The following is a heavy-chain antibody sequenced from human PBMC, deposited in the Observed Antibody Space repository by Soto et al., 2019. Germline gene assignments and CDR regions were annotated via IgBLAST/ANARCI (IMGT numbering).Heavy chain of an antibody. CDR2: ISWNSGSI. Sequence: EVQLVESGGGLVQPGRSLRLSCAASGFTFDDYGMHWVRQAPGKGLEWVSGISWNSGSIGYADSVKGRFTISRDNARNSLYLQMNSLRAEDTALYYCAKGQGNWNDGDGFAIWGQGTTVTVSS. D-gene: IGHD1-1*01. CDR1: GFTFDDYG. V-gene: IGHV3-9*01. J-gene: IGHJ3*02. CDR3: AKGQGNWNDGDGFAI.